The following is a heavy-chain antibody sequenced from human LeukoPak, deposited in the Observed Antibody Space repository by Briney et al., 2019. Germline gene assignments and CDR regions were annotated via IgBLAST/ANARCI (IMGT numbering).Heavy chain of an antibody. Sequence: SETLSLTCTVSGGSISSYYWSWIRQPPGKGLEWIGYIYYSGSTNYNPSLKSRVTISVDTSKNQFSLKLSSVTAADTAVYYCARLGAGFGELNYWGQGTLVTVSS. D-gene: IGHD3-10*01. V-gene: IGHV4-59*01. CDR1: GGSISSYY. CDR3: ARLGAGFGELNY. J-gene: IGHJ4*02. CDR2: IYYSGST.